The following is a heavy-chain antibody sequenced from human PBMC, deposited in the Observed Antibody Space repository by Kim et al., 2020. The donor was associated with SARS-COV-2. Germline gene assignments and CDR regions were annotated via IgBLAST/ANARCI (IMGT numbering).Heavy chain of an antibody. CDR3: ARRLTVAGLPVYYFDY. D-gene: IGHD6-19*01. CDR1: GGSISSSSYY. CDR2: IYYSGST. J-gene: IGHJ4*02. Sequence: SETLSLTCTVSGGSISSSSYYWGWIRQPPGKGLEWIGSIYYSGSTYYNPSLKSRVTISVDTSKNQFSLKLSSVTAADTAVYYCARRLTVAGLPVYYFDYWGQGTLVTVSS. V-gene: IGHV4-39*01.